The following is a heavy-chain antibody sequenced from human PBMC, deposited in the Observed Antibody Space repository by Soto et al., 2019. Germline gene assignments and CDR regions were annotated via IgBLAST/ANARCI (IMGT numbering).Heavy chain of an antibody. CDR2: ISYDGSNK. Sequence: QVQLVESGGGVVQPGRSLRLSCAASGFTFSSYGMHWVRQAPGKGLEWVAVISYDGSNKYYADSVKGRFTISRDNSKNTLYLQMNSLRDEDTAVYYCAKDGGVWGQGTLVTVSS. CDR3: AKDGGV. J-gene: IGHJ4*02. D-gene: IGHD3-10*01. CDR1: GFTFSSYG. V-gene: IGHV3-30*18.